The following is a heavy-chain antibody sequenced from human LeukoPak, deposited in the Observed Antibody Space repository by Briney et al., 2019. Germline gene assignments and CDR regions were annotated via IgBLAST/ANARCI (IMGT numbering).Heavy chain of an antibody. Sequence: SETLSLTCSVSGDSITNYYWSWIRQPPGQGLEWIGYVYHTGSTNYNPSLKSRVTMSMDTSKSQFSLKLSYVTTADTAVYYCARESGYVTDPDYYYGMDVWGQGATVTVSS. V-gene: IGHV4-59*03. CDR3: ARESGYVTDPDYYYGMDV. D-gene: IGHD5-12*01. CDR2: VYHTGST. J-gene: IGHJ6*02. CDR1: GDSITNYY.